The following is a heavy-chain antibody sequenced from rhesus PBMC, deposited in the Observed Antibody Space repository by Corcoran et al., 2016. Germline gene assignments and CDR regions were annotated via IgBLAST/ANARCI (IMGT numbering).Heavy chain of an antibody. Sequence: QVQLQESGPGLVKPSETLSLTCAVSGGSISGYYWSWIRQPPGKGLEWLWNIDGNFAGTNYNPSLKSRVTMSNDTSNHQFSLNLSSVTAADTAVYYCARDAADIVVVVSATSSLDVWGRGVLVTVSS. CDR2: IDGNFAGT. CDR3: ARDAADIVVVVSATSSLDV. J-gene: IGHJ5-2*02. V-gene: IGHV4-81*01. D-gene: IGHD2-8*01. CDR1: GGSISGYY.